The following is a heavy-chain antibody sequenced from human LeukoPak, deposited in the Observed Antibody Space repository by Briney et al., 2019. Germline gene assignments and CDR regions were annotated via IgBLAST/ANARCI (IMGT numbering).Heavy chain of an antibody. CDR3: VATTYSDYDGFDY. CDR1: GYTFTAYY. J-gene: IGHJ4*02. V-gene: IGHV1-2*02. CDR2: INPNTGDT. Sequence: GASVKVSCKASGYTFTAYYMHWVRQAPGQGLEWMGWINPNTGDTNYAQIFQGRVAMTRDTSISTAYMELSRLKSDDTAMYYCVATTYSDYDGFDYWGQGTLVTVSS. D-gene: IGHD4-17*01.